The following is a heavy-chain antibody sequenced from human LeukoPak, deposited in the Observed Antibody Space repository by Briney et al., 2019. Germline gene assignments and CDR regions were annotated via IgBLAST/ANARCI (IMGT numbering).Heavy chain of an antibody. CDR3: ARDSSEFRSLIPH. Sequence: ASVKVSCKASGYTFTSYYMHWVRQAPGQGLEWMGIINPSGGSTSYAQKFQGRVTMTRDTSASTVYMELSSLRSEDTAVYYCARDSSEFRSLIPHWGQGTLVTVSS. D-gene: IGHD2-21*01. CDR1: GYTFTSYY. J-gene: IGHJ1*01. V-gene: IGHV1-46*01. CDR2: INPSGGST.